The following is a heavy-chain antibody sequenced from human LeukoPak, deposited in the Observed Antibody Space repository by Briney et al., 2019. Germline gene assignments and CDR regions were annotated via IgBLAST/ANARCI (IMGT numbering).Heavy chain of an antibody. CDR2: ISHSGST. J-gene: IGHJ4*02. CDR3: ARVSCSGGSCYYFDY. V-gene: IGHV4-4*02. Sequence: SGTLSLTCTVSGDSISSSNWWSWVRQPPGKGLEWIGEISHSGSTNYNPSLKSRVTMSVDTSKNQFSLKLSSVTAADTAVYYCARVSCSGGSCYYFDYWGQGTLVTVSS. D-gene: IGHD2-15*01. CDR1: GDSISSSNW.